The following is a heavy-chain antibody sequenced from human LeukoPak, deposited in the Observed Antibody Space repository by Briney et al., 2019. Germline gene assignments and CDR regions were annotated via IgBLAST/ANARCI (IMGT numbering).Heavy chain of an antibody. Sequence: PSETLSLTCAVYGGSFSDYYWSWIRQPPGKGLEWIGEINHSGSTNYNPSLKSRVTISVDTSKNQFSLKLSSVTAADTAVYYCARGDYYGSGSSPIDYWGQGTLVTVSS. CDR2: INHSGST. V-gene: IGHV4-34*01. CDR1: GGSFSDYY. J-gene: IGHJ4*02. D-gene: IGHD3-10*01. CDR3: ARGDYYGSGSSPIDY.